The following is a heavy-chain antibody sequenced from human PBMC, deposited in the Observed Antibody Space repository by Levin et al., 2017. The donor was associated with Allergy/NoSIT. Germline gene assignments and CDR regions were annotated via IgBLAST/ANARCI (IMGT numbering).Heavy chain of an antibody. CDR2: INHSGST. J-gene: IGHJ6*02. V-gene: IGHV4-34*01. Sequence: PGGSLRLSCAVYGGSFSGYYWSWIRQPPGKGLEWIGEINHSGSTNYNPSLKSRVTISVDTSKNQFSLKLSSVTAADTAVYYCARGGYGDYGGSRKGMDVWGQGTTVTVSS. CDR1: GGSFSGYY. CDR3: ARGGYGDYGGSRKGMDV. D-gene: IGHD4-17*01.